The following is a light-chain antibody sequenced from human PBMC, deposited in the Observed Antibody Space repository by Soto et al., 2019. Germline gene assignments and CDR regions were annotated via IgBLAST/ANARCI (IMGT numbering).Light chain of an antibody. CDR3: NSFTTSTTPYV. V-gene: IGLV2-14*03. CDR1: SSDIGDYNS. CDR2: EVS. J-gene: IGLJ1*01. Sequence: QSVLTQPASVSGSPGQSITISCTGTSSDIGDYNSVSWYQQHPSKAPKLIIYEVSHRPSGVSNRFSGSKSGNTASLTISGLQADDEADYYCNSFTTSTTPYVFGTGTKVTVL.